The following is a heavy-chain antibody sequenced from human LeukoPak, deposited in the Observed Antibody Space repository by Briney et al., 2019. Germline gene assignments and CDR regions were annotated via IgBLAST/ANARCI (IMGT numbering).Heavy chain of an antibody. D-gene: IGHD3-22*01. CDR2: VSFHGTDK. Sequence: GGSLRLSCAASGFTFSNYAMHWVRQAPGKGLDWVAVVSFHGTDKFYADSVKGRFTISRDNSKNTLYLQMNSLRAEDTAVYYCAKASAMIVVVSKHFDYWGQGILVTVSS. CDR1: GFTFSNYA. J-gene: IGHJ4*02. CDR3: AKASAMIVVVSKHFDY. V-gene: IGHV3-30*04.